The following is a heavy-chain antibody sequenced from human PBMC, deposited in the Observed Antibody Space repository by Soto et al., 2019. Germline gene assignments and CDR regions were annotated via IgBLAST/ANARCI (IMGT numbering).Heavy chain of an antibody. J-gene: IGHJ3*02. CDR3: ARAQFGGSDAFDI. V-gene: IGHV3-21*01. Sequence: GGSLRLSCAASGFTFSSYSMNWVRQAPGKGLEWVSSISSSSSYIYYADSVKGRFTISRDNAKNSLYLQMNSLRAEDTAVYYCARAQFGGSDAFDIWGQGTMVTVSS. CDR2: ISSSSSYI. D-gene: IGHD3-10*01. CDR1: GFTFSSYS.